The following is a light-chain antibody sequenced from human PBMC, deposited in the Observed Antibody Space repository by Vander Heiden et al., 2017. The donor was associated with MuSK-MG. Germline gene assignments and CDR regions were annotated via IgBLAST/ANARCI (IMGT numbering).Light chain of an antibody. CDR1: SSNIGSTY. Sequence: QSVLPQPPSASGTPGQRVTISCSGSSSNIGSTYVYWYQQLPGTAPKLHIYRNNQRHAGVPDRFSGSKSGASASLAISGLRSEDEADYYCAAWDDSLSGYVVFGGGTKLTVL. J-gene: IGLJ2*01. CDR3: AAWDDSLSGYVV. CDR2: RNN. V-gene: IGLV1-47*01.